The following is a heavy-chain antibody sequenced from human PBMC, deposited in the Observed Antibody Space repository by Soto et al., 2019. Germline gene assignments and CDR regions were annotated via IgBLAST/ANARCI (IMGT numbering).Heavy chain of an antibody. CDR2: SHQRGNT. V-gene: IGHV4-4*02. CDR1: GVSINSHDW. J-gene: IGHJ4*02. CDR3: AASDTSGFY. D-gene: IGHD1-26*01. Sequence: QVQLQESGPGLVKPSGTLSLTCAVSGVSINSHDWWTWVRRPPWEGLEWIGESHQRGNTNYNTSLESRVIISVDKSTNHFSRTVTSVTAADTAVSYCAASDTSGFYWGQGTLVTVSS.